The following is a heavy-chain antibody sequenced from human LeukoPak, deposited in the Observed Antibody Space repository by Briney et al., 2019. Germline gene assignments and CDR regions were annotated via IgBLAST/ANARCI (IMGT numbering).Heavy chain of an antibody. CDR1: GGSISSYY. CDR2: IYYSRST. V-gene: IGHV4-59*01. Sequence: SETLSLTCTVSGGSISSYYWSWIRQPPGKGLEWIGYIYYSRSTNYNPSLKSRVTISVDTSKTQCSLKLSSVTAAGTAVYYCARADPHGAIDYWGQGSLVTVSS. D-gene: IGHD4-17*01. CDR3: ARADPHGAIDY. J-gene: IGHJ4*02.